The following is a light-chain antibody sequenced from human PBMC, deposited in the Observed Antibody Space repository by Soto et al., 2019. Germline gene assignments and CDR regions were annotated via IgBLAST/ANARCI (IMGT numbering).Light chain of an antibody. V-gene: IGKV3-20*01. Sequence: VLTLSPGTLSLTSGERATLSCRASQSVSSYLAWYQQKPGQAPRLLIYGASSRATGIPDRFSGSGSGTDFSLTIRRLEPDDFAVYYCQKYGNFWTFGQGTKVDI. CDR1: QSVSSY. CDR3: QKYGNFWT. J-gene: IGKJ1*01. CDR2: GAS.